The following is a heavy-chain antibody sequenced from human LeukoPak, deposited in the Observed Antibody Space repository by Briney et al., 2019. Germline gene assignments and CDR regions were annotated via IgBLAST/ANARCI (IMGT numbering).Heavy chain of an antibody. CDR2: ITTGDGNT. CDR1: GFTFSSYT. V-gene: IGHV3-23*01. CDR3: AKDGGLWVSAHWGDS. J-gene: IGHJ4*02. D-gene: IGHD7-27*01. Sequence: GGSLRLSCTAPGFTFSSYTMTWVRQAPGKGLKWVSTITTGDGNTYYADSVKGRFTVSRDDSKNTLYLQMNSLRAEDTAVYYCAKDGGLWVSAHWGDSWGRGTLVTVSS.